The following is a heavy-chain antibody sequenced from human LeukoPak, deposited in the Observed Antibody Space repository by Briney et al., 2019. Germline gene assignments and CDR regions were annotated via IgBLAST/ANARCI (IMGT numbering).Heavy chain of an antibody. Sequence: GGSLRLSCTASGFTFTTYWMHWVRQAPGKGLVWVARINTDGRVTTYAESVKGRFTVSRDNAENTLYLEMNNLRPGDTAVYYCIRETHVGLHLEYWGQGTLATVTS. CDR1: GFTFTTYW. V-gene: IGHV3-74*03. CDR3: IRETHVGLHLEY. J-gene: IGHJ4*02. D-gene: IGHD3-10*02. CDR2: INTDGRVT.